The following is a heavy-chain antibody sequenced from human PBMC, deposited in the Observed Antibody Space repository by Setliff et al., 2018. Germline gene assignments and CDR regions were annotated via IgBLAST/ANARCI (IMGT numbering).Heavy chain of an antibody. Sequence: GASVKVSCKASGHTFITFGISWVRQAPGQGLEWMGWISAYSDDTKYAEKFQGRVTTTMDTSTGTAYMELRSLRSDDTAEYYCARDRGYCSSTACYPYIPGLDVWGQGTMVTVSS. CDR2: ISAYSDDT. D-gene: IGHD2-2*01. CDR3: ARDRGYCSSTACYPYIPGLDV. CDR1: GHTFITFG. J-gene: IGHJ3*01. V-gene: IGHV1-18*01.